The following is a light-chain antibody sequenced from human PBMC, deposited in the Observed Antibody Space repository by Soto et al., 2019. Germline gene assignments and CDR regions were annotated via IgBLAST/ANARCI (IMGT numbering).Light chain of an antibody. CDR2: DAS. Sequence: EIVLTQSPATLSLSPGERATLSCRASQSISSYLVWYQQRPGQAPRVLIYDASNRATGIPARFSGSGSGTGFTLTISSLEPEDFALYCCQQRSNWPLTFGGGTKVEIK. J-gene: IGKJ4*01. V-gene: IGKV3-11*01. CDR3: QQRSNWPLT. CDR1: QSISSY.